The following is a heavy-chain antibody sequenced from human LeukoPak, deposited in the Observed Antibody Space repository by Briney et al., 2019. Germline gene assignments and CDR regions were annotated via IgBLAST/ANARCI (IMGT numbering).Heavy chain of an antibody. Sequence: ASVKLSCKASGYTFTGYYMHWVRSAPAQGLEWMGWVNPICGGTTYAQPSPSRVTITRDTSISTAYMELSRLRSDDTAVYYCARLKFTTWYSSGGYWCFGPWGQGTLVTVSS. V-gene: IGHV1-2*02. CDR2: VNPICGGT. D-gene: IGHD6-25*01. CDR1: GYTFTGYY. CDR3: ARLKFTTWYSSGGYWCFGP. J-gene: IGHJ5*02.